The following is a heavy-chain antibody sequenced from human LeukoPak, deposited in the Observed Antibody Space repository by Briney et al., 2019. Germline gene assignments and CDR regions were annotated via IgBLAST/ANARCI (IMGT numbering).Heavy chain of an antibody. Sequence: SETLSLTCTVSGGSLSSYYWSWVRQPPGKGLEWIGEIYHSGSTNYNPSLKSRVTISVDKSKNQFSLKLSSVTAADTAVYYCARGGMGATFDYWGQGTLVTVSS. CDR2: IYHSGST. D-gene: IGHD1-26*01. CDR1: GGSLSSYY. J-gene: IGHJ4*02. V-gene: IGHV4-4*02. CDR3: ARGGMGATFDY.